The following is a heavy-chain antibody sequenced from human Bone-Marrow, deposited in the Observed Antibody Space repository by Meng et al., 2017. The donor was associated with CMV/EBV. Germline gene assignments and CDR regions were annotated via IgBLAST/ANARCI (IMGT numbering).Heavy chain of an antibody. J-gene: IGHJ4*02. CDR3: AKVGFQLLSFDY. D-gene: IGHD2-2*01. Sequence: GESLKISCAASGFTFSDYYMNWIRQAPGKGLEWISYISGDGTTIFYAESVQGRFTISRDNARNSLYLQMNSLRAEDTAVYSCAKVGFQLLSFDYWGQGTRVTVSS. V-gene: IGHV3-11*04. CDR2: ISGDGTTI. CDR1: GFTFSDYY.